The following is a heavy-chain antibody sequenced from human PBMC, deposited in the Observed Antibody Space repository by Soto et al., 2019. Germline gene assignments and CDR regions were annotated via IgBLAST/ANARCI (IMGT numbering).Heavy chain of an antibody. Sequence: QVQLVQSGAEVKKPGASVKVSCKASGYTFTSYGISWVRQAPGQGLEWMGWIRAYNGNTNYAQKLQGRVTITTETSTSTAYTELRSPRSDDTAVYYCARDLPTMDVWGQGTTVTVSS. CDR1: GYTFTSYG. CDR3: ARDLPTMDV. J-gene: IGHJ6*02. CDR2: IRAYNGNT. V-gene: IGHV1-18*01.